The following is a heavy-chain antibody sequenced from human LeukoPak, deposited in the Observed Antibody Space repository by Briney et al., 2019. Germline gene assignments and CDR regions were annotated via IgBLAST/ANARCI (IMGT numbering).Heavy chain of an antibody. J-gene: IGHJ5*02. Sequence: SQTLSLTCTVSGGSISSGDYYWSWIRQPPGKGLEWIGYIYYSGSTYYNPSLKSRATMSVDTSKNQFSLRLRSVTAADTAIYYCARENSGSYLRKWFDPWGQGSLVTVSS. V-gene: IGHV4-30-4*01. CDR2: IYYSGST. CDR3: ARENSGSYLRKWFDP. CDR1: GGSISSGDYY. D-gene: IGHD1-26*01.